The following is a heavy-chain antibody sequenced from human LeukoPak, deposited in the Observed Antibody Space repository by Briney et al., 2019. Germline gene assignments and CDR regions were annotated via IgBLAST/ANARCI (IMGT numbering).Heavy chain of an antibody. D-gene: IGHD3-3*02. CDR1: GFTFRSHA. CDR3: AKDFRIGFSAHFDY. J-gene: IGHJ4*02. V-gene: IGHV3-23*01. CDR2: IYENGGTT. Sequence: GSLRLSCVGSGFTFRSHAMSWVRQAPEKGLEFVSGIYENGGTTYYADSVKGRFSISRDNSKNTLYLQMDSLRGEDTAVYYCAKDFRIGFSAHFDYWGQGALVTVSS.